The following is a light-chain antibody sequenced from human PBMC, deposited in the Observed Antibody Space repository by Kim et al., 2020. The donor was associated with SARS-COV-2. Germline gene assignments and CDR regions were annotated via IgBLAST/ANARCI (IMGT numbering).Light chain of an antibody. CDR3: CSYAGSSTLEV. CDR1: SRDVGSYNL. J-gene: IGLJ1*01. Sequence: SVTNPCTGTSRDVGSYNLVSLYQQHPGKAPKLMIYEVSKRPSGVSNRFSGSKSGNTASLTISGLQAEDEADYYCCSYAGSSTLEVFGTGTKVTVL. CDR2: EVS. V-gene: IGLV2-23*02.